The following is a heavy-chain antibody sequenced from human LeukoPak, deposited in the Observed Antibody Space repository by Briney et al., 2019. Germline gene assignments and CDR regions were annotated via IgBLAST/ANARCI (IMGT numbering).Heavy chain of an antibody. CDR2: IYYSGST. J-gene: IGHJ3*02. D-gene: IGHD3-3*01. Sequence: SETLSLTCTVSCGSISSYYWSWIRQPPGKGLEWIGYIYYSGSTNYNPSLTSRVTISVDTSKNQFSLKLSSVTAADTAVYYCARVLGYWSGWDAFYILGQGTMVTVSS. V-gene: IGHV4-59*01. CDR1: CGSISSYY. CDR3: ARVLGYWSGWDAFYI.